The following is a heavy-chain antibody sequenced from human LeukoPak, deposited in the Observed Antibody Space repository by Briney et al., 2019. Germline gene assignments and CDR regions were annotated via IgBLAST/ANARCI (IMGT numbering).Heavy chain of an antibody. CDR2: MYLGGTT. J-gene: IGHJ4*02. D-gene: IGHD6-19*01. CDR1: GGSISSLNL. Sequence: SGTLSLTCIVSGGSISSLNLWSWLRQPPGKGLEWIGEMYLGGTTNFNPSLKSRVTILIDKSKNQLSLQLTSVTAADTAVYYCAGLEGRYSTDWFYFFDYWGQGALVTVSS. CDR3: AGLEGRYSTDWFYFFDY. V-gene: IGHV4-4*02.